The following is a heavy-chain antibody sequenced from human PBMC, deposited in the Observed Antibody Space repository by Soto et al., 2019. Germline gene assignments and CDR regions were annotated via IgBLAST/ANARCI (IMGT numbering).Heavy chain of an antibody. Sequence: QVQLVQSGAEVKKPGASVKVSCKASGYTFTSYAMHWVRQAPGLRLEWMGWINAGNGNTKYSQKFQGRVTITRDTSSSTAYMELSSLRSEATAEYYCARARITIFGVVTNYGMDVWGQGTTVTVSS. CDR3: ARARITIFGVVTNYGMDV. D-gene: IGHD3-3*01. CDR1: GYTFTSYA. V-gene: IGHV1-3*01. CDR2: INAGNGNT. J-gene: IGHJ6*02.